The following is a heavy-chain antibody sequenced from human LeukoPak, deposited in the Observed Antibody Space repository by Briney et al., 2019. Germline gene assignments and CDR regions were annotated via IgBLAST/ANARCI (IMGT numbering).Heavy chain of an antibody. V-gene: IGHV3-30*02. J-gene: IGHJ6*03. CDR2: IRYDGSNK. Sequence: PGGSLRLSCAASGFTFSSYGMHWVRQAPGKGLEWVAFIRYDGSNKYYADSVKGRFTISRDNSKSTLYLQMNSLRAEDTAVYYCAKDGTVVVPAAMYYYYMDVWGKGTTVTVSS. CDR1: GFTFSSYG. D-gene: IGHD2-2*01. CDR3: AKDGTVVVPAAMYYYYMDV.